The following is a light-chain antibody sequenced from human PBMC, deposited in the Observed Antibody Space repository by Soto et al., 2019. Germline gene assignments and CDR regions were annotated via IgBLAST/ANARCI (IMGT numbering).Light chain of an antibody. CDR2: EGS. Sequence: QSALTQPASVSGSPGQSITISCTGTSSDVGSYNLVSWYQQHPGTAPKLMIYEGSKWPSWVSNRFSGSKSGNTASLTISGLQAEDEADYYCCSYAGNSSFVFGTGTKVTVL. J-gene: IGLJ1*01. CDR1: SSDVGSYNL. CDR3: CSYAGNSSFV. V-gene: IGLV2-23*01.